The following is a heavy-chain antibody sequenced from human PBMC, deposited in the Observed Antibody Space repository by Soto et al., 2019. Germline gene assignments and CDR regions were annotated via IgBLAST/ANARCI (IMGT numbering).Heavy chain of an antibody. V-gene: IGHV4-4*02. CDR2: IYPSGGA. CDR3: ARDSAVAGTSGGLDY. J-gene: IGHJ4*02. CDR1: GGAMSRSNW. D-gene: IGHD6-19*01. Sequence: QVQLQESGPGLVKPSGTLALTCAVSGGAMSRSNWWIWVRQPPGKGLEWLGEIYPSGGANYTPSLKGRVTRSVDKSKIQFALKLGSVTDADTGVYYCARDSAVAGTSGGLDYGGQGTLVTVSS.